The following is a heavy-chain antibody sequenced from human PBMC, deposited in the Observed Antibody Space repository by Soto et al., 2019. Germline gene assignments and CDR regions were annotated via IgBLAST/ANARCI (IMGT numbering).Heavy chain of an antibody. D-gene: IGHD6-6*01. V-gene: IGHV4-39*01. CDR1: GGSISSSSYY. J-gene: IGHJ6*02. CDR2: IYYSGST. CDR3: ARPEGYSSPSSYYYYYGMDV. Sequence: SETLSLTCTVSGGSISSSSYYWGWIRQPPGKGLEWIGSIYYSGSTYYNPSLKSRVTISVDTSKNQFSLKLSSVTAADTAVYYCARPEGYSSPSSYYYYYGMDVWGQGTTVTVSS.